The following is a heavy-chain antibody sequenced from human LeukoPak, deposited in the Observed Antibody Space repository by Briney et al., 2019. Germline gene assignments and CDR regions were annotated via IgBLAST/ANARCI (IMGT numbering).Heavy chain of an antibody. D-gene: IGHD6-13*01. V-gene: IGHV4-4*07. CDR2: IYTSGST. CDR3: ARTPRYSSSWSSSYYYYMDV. Sequence: SETLSLTCTVSGGSISSYYWSWIRQPAGKGLEWIGRIYTSGSTNYNPSLKSRVTMSVDTSKNQFSLKLSSATAADTAVYYCARTPRYSSSWSSSYYYYMDVWGKGTTVTVSS. J-gene: IGHJ6*03. CDR1: GGSISSYY.